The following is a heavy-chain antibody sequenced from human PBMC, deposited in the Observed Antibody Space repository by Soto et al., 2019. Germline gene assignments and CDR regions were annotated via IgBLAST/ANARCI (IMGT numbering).Heavy chain of an antibody. CDR1: GGTFSTYS. V-gene: IGHV1-69*02. CDR3: TIGSWSGEVFDI. D-gene: IGHD2-21*01. J-gene: IGHJ3*02. Sequence: QVQLVQSGAEVKKPGSAVKVSCKDSGGTFSTYSMFWVRQAPGQGLEWMGRIIPMLGIANYAQKSQGRVTITEDKATGTVYMELSSLRSEDTALYYCTIGSWSGEVFDIWGQGTMVTVSS. CDR2: IIPMLGIA.